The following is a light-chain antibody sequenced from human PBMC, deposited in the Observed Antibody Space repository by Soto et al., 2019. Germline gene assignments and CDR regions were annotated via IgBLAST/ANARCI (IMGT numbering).Light chain of an antibody. V-gene: IGKV3-20*01. Sequence: EIVLTQSPGTLSLSTGERATLSCRASQSLASNYLAWYQQKPGQAPRLLIYTASTRATGIPDRFSGSGSGTDFTLTISRLEPEDFAVYYCQHYESSLPSYTFGQGTKLEVK. CDR2: TAS. CDR3: QHYESSLPSYT. J-gene: IGKJ2*01. CDR1: QSLASNY.